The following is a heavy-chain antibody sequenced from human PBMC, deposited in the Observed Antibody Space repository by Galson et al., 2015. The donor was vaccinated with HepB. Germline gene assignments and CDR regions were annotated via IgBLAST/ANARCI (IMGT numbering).Heavy chain of an antibody. Sequence: SLRLSCAASGFTFSSYAMHWVRQAPGKGLEWVAVISYDGSNKYYTDSVKGRFTISRNDSRNTLYLQMSSLRAEDTALYYCARDSWIRGPMGWYFDLWGRGTLVTVSS. V-gene: IGHV3-30*04. D-gene: IGHD3-10*01. J-gene: IGHJ2*01. CDR3: ARDSWIRGPMGWYFDL. CDR1: GFTFSSYA. CDR2: ISYDGSNK.